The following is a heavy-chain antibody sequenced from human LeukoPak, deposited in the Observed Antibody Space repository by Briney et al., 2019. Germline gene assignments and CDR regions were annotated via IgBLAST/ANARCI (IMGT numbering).Heavy chain of an antibody. CDR2: ISGDGSSI. CDR3: ARGGSGWN. CDR1: GFTFRNYY. J-gene: IGHJ4*02. V-gene: IGHV3-74*01. D-gene: IGHD6-19*01. Sequence: GGSLRLSCVASGFTFRNYYMHWVRQVPGKGLVWVSRISGDGSSIFYADSVKGRFTISRDNAKNTLYLQMNSLRAEDTAVYYCARGGSGWNWGQGTLVTVSS.